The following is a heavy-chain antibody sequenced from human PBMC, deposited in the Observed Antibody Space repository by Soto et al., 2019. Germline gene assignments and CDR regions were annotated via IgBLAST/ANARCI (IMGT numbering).Heavy chain of an antibody. Sequence: QVQLVQSGAEVKKPGSSVKVSCTASGGTFSSYSINWVRQAPGQGLEWMGGIIPIFGTANYAQTFQGRVTLTADESTSTAHMELSSLRNEDTAVYYCARPFQSWPGGWYFDLWGRGTLVTVSS. V-gene: IGHV1-69*01. D-gene: IGHD3-16*01. CDR1: GGTFSSYS. CDR2: IIPIFGTA. CDR3: ARPFQSWPGGWYFDL. J-gene: IGHJ2*01.